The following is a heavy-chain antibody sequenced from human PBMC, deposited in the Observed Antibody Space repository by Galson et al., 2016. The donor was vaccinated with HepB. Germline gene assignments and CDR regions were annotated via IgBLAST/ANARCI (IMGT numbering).Heavy chain of an antibody. Sequence: TLSLTCTVSGGSVSSGGFYWSWIRQHPGKGLEWIGYIYGSGNTYYNPSLNSRFSVSQDTSQNQFSLNVTSVTAADAAVYYCARGGTTKNGFDFWGQGTVVTVSS. V-gene: IGHV4-31*03. D-gene: IGHD4-11*01. CDR3: ARGGTTKNGFDF. J-gene: IGHJ3*01. CDR2: IYGSGNT. CDR1: GGSVSSGGFY.